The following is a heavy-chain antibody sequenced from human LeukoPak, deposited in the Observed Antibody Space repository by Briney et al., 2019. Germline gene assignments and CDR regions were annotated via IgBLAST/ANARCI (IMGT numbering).Heavy chain of an antibody. D-gene: IGHD3-10*01. CDR1: GFTVSSNY. CDR3: ARVGAGSYSLDY. V-gene: IGHV3-53*05. J-gene: IGHJ4*02. Sequence: GGSLRLSCAASGFTVSSNYMSWVRQAPGMGLEWVSVIYSGGSTYYADSVKGRFTISRDNSKNTLYLQMNSLRSDDTAVYYCARVGAGSYSLDYWGQGTLVTVSS. CDR2: IYSGGST.